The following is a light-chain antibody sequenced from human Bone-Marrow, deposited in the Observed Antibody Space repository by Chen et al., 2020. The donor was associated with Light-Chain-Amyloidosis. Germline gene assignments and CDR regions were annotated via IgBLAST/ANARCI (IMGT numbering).Light chain of an antibody. Sequence: DIETTPSPSSLSASVGDRVTITSRASQIISCYLNWYQQKPGKSPKLLVYAASSLQSAVPSRFSGSGSETDFTLSISRLQPEDFASCYCQQCYSTLGITFDQGAQLESK. CDR1: QIISCY. CDR2: AAS. J-gene: IGKJ5*01. V-gene: IGKV1-39*01. CDR3: QQCYSTLGIT.